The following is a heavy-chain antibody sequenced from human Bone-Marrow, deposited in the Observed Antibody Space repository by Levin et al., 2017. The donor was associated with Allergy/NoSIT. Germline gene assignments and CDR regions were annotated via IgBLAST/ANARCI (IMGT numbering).Heavy chain of an antibody. V-gene: IGHV4-61*01. CDR3: AGSYSSGWETFDY. CDR1: GGSVSSGSYY. Sequence: SETLSLTCTVSGGSVSSGSYYWSWIRQPPGTGLEWIGYIYYSGSTNYNPSLKSRVTISVDTSKNQFSLKLSSVTAADTAVYYCAGSYSSGWETFDYWGQGTLVTVSS. J-gene: IGHJ4*02. D-gene: IGHD6-19*01. CDR2: IYYSGST.